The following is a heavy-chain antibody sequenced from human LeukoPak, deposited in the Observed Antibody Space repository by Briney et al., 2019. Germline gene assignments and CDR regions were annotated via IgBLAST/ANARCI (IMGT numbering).Heavy chain of an antibody. CDR3: ARAPRDYYDSSGLGYYFDY. Sequence: GGSLRLSCAASGFTFSSYGMHWVRQAPGKGLEWVAFIRDDGSNKYYADSVKGRFTISRDKSKNTLYLQMNSLRAEDTAVYYCARAPRDYYDSSGLGYYFDYWGQGTLVTVSS. CDR1: GFTFSSYG. J-gene: IGHJ4*02. V-gene: IGHV3-30*02. D-gene: IGHD3-22*01. CDR2: IRDDGSNK.